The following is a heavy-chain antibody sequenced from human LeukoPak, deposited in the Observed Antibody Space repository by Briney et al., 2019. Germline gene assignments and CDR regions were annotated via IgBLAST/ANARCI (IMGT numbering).Heavy chain of an antibody. CDR3: ARSELLWFGGVNSGFDY. V-gene: IGHV4-59*01. J-gene: IGHJ4*02. CDR1: GGSISHNY. Sequence: PSETLSLTCDVSGGSISHNYWNWIRQPPGKALEWIGYIYYSGSTNYSPSLKSRVTISVDTSKNQFSLKLSSVTAADTAVYYCARSELLWFGGVNSGFDYWGQGTLVTISS. D-gene: IGHD3-10*01. CDR2: IYYSGST.